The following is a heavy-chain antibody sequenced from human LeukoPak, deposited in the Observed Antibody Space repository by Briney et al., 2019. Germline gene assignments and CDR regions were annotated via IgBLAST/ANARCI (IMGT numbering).Heavy chain of an antibody. Sequence: GRSLRLSCAASGFTFSSYAMHWVRQAPGKGLEWVAVISYDGSNKYYADSVKGRFTISRDNSKNTLYLQMNSLRAEDTAVYFCVEGGAPSYYDGSGDAYFGYWGQGTLVTVSS. CDR2: ISYDGSNK. J-gene: IGHJ4*02. D-gene: IGHD3-22*01. CDR1: GFTFSSYA. V-gene: IGHV3-30-3*02. CDR3: VEGGAPSYYDGSGDAYFGY.